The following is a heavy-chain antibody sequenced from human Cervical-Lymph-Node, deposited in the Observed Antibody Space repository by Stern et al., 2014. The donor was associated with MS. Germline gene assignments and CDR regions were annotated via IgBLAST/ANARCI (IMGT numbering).Heavy chain of an antibody. J-gene: IGHJ4*02. V-gene: IGHV3-30*03. CDR3: ARGSDWYPLDY. Sequence: VQLVESGGGVVQPGGSLRLSCSPSGFAFSTYCMHWVRQAPGKGLAWVALISFDGAKTYEADSGKGRFAISRDNPKNTLYLQMKSRRGEDTAVYYCARGSDWYPLDYWGQGTLVTVSS. D-gene: IGHD6-19*01. CDR2: ISFDGAKT. CDR1: GFAFSTYC.